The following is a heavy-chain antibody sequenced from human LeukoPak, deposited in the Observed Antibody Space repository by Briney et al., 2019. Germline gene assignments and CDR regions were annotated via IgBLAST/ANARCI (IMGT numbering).Heavy chain of an antibody. Sequence: PSETLSLTCSVSGGSISSSSYYWGWIRQPPGKGLEWIGSIYYSGSTYYNPSLKSRVTISVDTSKNQFSLKMSSVTAADTAVYYCARRKRTYDGSGSYSLVFGGFDYWGQGTVVTVSS. CDR2: IYYSGST. V-gene: IGHV4-39*01. J-gene: IGHJ4*02. CDR1: GGSISSSSYY. D-gene: IGHD3-10*01. CDR3: ARRKRTYDGSGSYSLVFGGFDY.